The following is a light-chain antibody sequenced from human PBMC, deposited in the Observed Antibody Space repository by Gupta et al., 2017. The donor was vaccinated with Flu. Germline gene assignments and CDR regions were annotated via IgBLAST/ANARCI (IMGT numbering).Light chain of an antibody. CDR3: SAYWATTHMGV. Sequence: TTVTVRRSDIGSHNHVYWYHHHAGQAPKRVIYDISSRHSGISTRFSASKSVTTAYMTTSDLQGDEEADYYCSAYWATTHMGVFGGGTRLTVL. J-gene: IGLJ3*02. V-gene: IGLV2-14*03. CDR1: RSDIGSHNH. CDR2: DIS.